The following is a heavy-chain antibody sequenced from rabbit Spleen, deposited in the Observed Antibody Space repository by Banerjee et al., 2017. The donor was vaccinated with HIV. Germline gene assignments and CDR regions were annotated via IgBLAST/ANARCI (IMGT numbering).Heavy chain of an antibody. CDR2: IYAGSTGTI. CDR1: GFSFSSTHW. V-gene: IGHV1S40*01. CDR3: TRNFDL. Sequence: QSLEESGGDLVKPGASLTLTCKASGFSFSSTHWIYWVRQAPGKGLEWIGTIYAGSTGTIDYASWAKGRFTISKTSSTTVTLQMTSLTAADTATYFCTRNFDLWGQGTLVTVS. J-gene: IGHJ4*01.